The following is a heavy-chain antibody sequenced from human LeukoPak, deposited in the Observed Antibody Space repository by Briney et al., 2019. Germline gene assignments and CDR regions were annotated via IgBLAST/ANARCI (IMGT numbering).Heavy chain of an antibody. J-gene: IGHJ5*02. CDR1: GGSISSYY. Sequence: TSETLSLTCTVSGGSISSYYWSWIRQPPGKGLEWIGYIYYSGSTNYNPSLKSRVTLSVDRSKNQFSLKLSSVTAADTAVYYCARGGSWFDPWGQGILVTVSS. V-gene: IGHV4-59*12. CDR2: IYYSGST. D-gene: IGHD3-10*01. CDR3: ARGGSWFDP.